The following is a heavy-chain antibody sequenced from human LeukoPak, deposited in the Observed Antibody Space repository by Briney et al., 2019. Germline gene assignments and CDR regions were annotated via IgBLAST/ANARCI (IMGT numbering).Heavy chain of an antibody. Sequence: SETLSLTCTVSGGSISSYYWSWIRQPTGKGLEWIGSIYTSGSTNYNPSLKSRVTMSVDTSKNQFSLKLSSVTAADTAVYYCAREGDSSGWYYPFDYWGQGTLVTVSS. J-gene: IGHJ4*02. D-gene: IGHD6-19*01. CDR2: IYTSGST. CDR3: AREGDSSGWYYPFDY. CDR1: GGSISSYY. V-gene: IGHV4-4*07.